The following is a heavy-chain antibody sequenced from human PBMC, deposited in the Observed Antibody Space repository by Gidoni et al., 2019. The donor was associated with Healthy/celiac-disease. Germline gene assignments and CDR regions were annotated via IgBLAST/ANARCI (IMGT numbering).Heavy chain of an antibody. J-gene: IGHJ3*02. CDR3: AKDIVGATVGAFDI. CDR1: GFTFDDYA. D-gene: IGHD1-26*01. V-gene: IGHV3-9*01. Sequence: EVQLVESGGGLVQPGRSLRLSCAASGFTFDDYAMHWVRHAPGKGLEWGSGISWNSGSIGYADSVKGRFTISRDNAKNSLYLQMNSLRAEDTALYYCAKDIVGATVGAFDIWGQGTMVTVSS. CDR2: ISWNSGSI.